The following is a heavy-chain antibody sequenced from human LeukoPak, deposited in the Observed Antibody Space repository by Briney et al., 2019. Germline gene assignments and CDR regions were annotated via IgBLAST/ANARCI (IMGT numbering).Heavy chain of an antibody. CDR2: IYYSGST. CDR3: ARGAATRNYYGMDV. J-gene: IGHJ6*02. Sequence: SETLSLTCTVSGGSISNYYWSWLRQPPGKGLEWIGYIYYSGSTNYNPSLKSRVTISVDTSKNQFSLKLSSVTAADTAVYYCARGAATRNYYGMDVWGQGTTVTVSS. CDR1: GGSISNYY. D-gene: IGHD5-12*01. V-gene: IGHV4-59*01.